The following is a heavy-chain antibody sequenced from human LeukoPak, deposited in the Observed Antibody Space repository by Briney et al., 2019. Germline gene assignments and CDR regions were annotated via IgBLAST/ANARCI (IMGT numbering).Heavy chain of an antibody. CDR1: GGTFSSYA. V-gene: IGHV1-69*04. J-gene: IGHJ4*02. D-gene: IGHD3-9*01. Sequence: SVKVSCKASGGTFSSYAISWVRQAPGQGLEWMGRTIPILGIANYAQKFQGRVTITADKSTSTAYMELSSLRSEDTAVYYCAGGTNDYDILTGLPDYWGQGTLVTVSS. CDR3: AGGTNDYDILTGLPDY. CDR2: TIPILGIA.